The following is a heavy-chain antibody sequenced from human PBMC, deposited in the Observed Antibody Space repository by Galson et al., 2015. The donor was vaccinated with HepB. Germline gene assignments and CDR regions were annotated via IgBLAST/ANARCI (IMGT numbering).Heavy chain of an antibody. Sequence: SLRLSCAASGFTFSSYWMSWVRQAPGKGLEWVANIKQDGSEKYYVDSVKGRFTISRDNAKNSLYLQMNSLRAEDTAVYYCARDSVWGSYRYEGAIDYWGQGTLVTVSS. CDR3: ARDSVWGSYRYEGAIDY. D-gene: IGHD3-16*02. V-gene: IGHV3-7*03. CDR1: GFTFSSYW. CDR2: IKQDGSEK. J-gene: IGHJ4*02.